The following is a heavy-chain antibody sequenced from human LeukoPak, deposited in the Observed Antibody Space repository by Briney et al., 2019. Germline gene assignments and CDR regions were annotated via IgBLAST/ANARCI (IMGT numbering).Heavy chain of an antibody. CDR3: ARGATISETGYFDF. CDR1: GGSFSRYY. D-gene: IGHD5-24*01. Sequence: PSETLTLTCAVYGGSFSRYYWSWIRQSPGKGLEWIAEIDHRGYTNYNPSVKSRVTISVDTSKNQFSLRVRSLSAADTAVYYCARGATISETGYFDFWGQGTLVTVSS. J-gene: IGHJ4*03. V-gene: IGHV4-34*01. CDR2: IDHRGYT.